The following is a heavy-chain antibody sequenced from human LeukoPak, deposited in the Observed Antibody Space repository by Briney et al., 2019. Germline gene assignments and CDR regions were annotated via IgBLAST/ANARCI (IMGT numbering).Heavy chain of an antibody. J-gene: IGHJ6*02. D-gene: IGHD2-2*01. CDR1: GYTFRSDV. CDR3: ARSTGYCSSTSCYATYYYYGMDV. Sequence: GASVKVSCKASGYTFRSDVITWVRQAPGQGLEWMGWISVYNGNADYVQKFQGRVTMTTDTSTSTAYMELRSLRSDDTAVYYCARSTGYCSSTSCYATYYYYGMDVWGQGTTVTVSS. V-gene: IGHV1-18*01. CDR2: ISVYNGNA.